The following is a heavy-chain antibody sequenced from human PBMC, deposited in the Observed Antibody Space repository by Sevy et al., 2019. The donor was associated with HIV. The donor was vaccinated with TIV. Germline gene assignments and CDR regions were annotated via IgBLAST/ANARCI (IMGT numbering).Heavy chain of an antibody. J-gene: IGHJ3*02. V-gene: IGHV3-21*01. CDR2: ISSSSSYI. CDR3: ARDLSTFTEGAFDI. D-gene: IGHD3-16*01. Sequence: GGSLRLSCAASGFTFSSYSMNWVRQAPGKGLEWVSSISSSSSYIYYADSVKGRFTIFSDNAKNSPYLQMNSLRAEDTAVYYCARDLSTFTEGAFDIWGQGTMVTVSS. CDR1: GFTFSSYS.